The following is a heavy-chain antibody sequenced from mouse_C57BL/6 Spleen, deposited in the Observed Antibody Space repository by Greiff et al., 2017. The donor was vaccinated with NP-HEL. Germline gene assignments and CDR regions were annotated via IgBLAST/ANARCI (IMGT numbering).Heavy chain of an antibody. V-gene: IGHV7-3*01. CDR2: IRNKANGYTT. Sequence: DVHLVESGGGLVQPGGSLSLSCAASGFTFTDYYMSWVRQPPGKALEWLGFIRNKANGYTTEYSASVKGRFTISRDNSQSILYLQMNALRAEDSATYYCASFYYYAMDYWGQGTSVTVSS. CDR3: ASFYYYAMDY. J-gene: IGHJ4*01. CDR1: GFTFTDYY.